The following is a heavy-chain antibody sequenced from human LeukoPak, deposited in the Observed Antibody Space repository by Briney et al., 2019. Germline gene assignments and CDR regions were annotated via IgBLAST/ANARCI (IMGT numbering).Heavy chain of an antibody. CDR1: GFVFSGYY. D-gene: IGHD5/OR15-5a*01. CDR2: ISPSGNTI. J-gene: IGHJ4*01. Sequence: RGSLRLSCAASGFVFSGYYMSWIRQAPGKGQEWVSYISPSGNTIYYTDSVKGRFTVSRDNAKNPLFLQMNSLRAGDTAVYYCFCIRIGGGQGTLVTVS. CDR3: FCIRIG. V-gene: IGHV3-11*01.